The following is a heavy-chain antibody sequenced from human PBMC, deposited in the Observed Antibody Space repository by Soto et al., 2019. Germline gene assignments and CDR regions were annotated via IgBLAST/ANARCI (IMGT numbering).Heavy chain of an antibody. CDR2: ISSSSSYI. CDR3: ARVTGSNYYSIDY. J-gene: IGHJ4*02. V-gene: IGHV3-21*01. D-gene: IGHD3-22*01. CDR1: GFTFSSYS. Sequence: GGSLRLSCAASGFTFSSYSMNWVRQAPGKGLEWVSSISSSSSYIYYADSVKGRFTISRDNAKNSLYLQMNSLRAEDTAVYYCARVTGSNYYSIDYWGQGTLVTVSS.